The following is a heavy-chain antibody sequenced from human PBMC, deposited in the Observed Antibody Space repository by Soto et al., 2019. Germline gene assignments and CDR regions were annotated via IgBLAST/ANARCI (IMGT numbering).Heavy chain of an antibody. V-gene: IGHV4-59*01. CDR1: GGSISSYY. Sequence: PSETLSLTCTVSGGSISSYYWSWIRQPPGKGLEWIGYIYYSGSTNYNPSLKSRVTISVDTSKNQFSLKLSSVTAADTAVYYCARTPLGYCSSTSCPDYYGMDVWGQGTTVTVSS. D-gene: IGHD2-2*01. J-gene: IGHJ6*02. CDR2: IYYSGST. CDR3: ARTPLGYCSSTSCPDYYGMDV.